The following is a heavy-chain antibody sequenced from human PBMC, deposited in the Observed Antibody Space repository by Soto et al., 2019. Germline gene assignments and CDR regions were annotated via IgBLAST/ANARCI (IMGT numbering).Heavy chain of an antibody. J-gene: IGHJ6*03. Sequence: PSETLSLTCTVSGGSISSYYWSWIRQPPGKGLEWTGYIYYSGSTNYNPSLKSRVTISVDTSKNQFSLKLSSVTAADTAVYYCARRYCSGGSCYSMGGNYYMDVWGKGTTVTVSS. D-gene: IGHD2-15*01. CDR2: IYYSGST. CDR1: GGSISSYY. V-gene: IGHV4-59*01. CDR3: ARRYCSGGSCYSMGGNYYMDV.